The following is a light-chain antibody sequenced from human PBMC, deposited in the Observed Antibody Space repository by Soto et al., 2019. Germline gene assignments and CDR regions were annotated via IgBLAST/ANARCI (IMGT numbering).Light chain of an antibody. CDR2: DAS. V-gene: IGKV3-11*01. CDR3: QQRSNWPPST. Sequence: IALTGCAATLSLCHGERATLSCRASQSVSSYLAWYQQKPGQAPRLLIYDASNRATGIPARFSGSGSGTDFTLTISSLEPEDFAVYYCQQRSNWPPSTFGQGTRLEIK. CDR1: QSVSSY. J-gene: IGKJ5*01.